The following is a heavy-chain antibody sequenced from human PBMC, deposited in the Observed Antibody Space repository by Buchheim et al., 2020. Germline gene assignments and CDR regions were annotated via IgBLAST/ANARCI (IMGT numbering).Heavy chain of an antibody. CDR1: GGSFSGYY. J-gene: IGHJ3*02. Sequence: QVQLQQWGAGLLKPSETLSLTCAVYGGSFSGYYWSWIRQPPGKGLEWIGEINHSGSTNYNPSLKSRVTISVDTSKNQSPLKLSSVTAADTAVYYCASTTVTTGRHAFDIWGQGT. CDR3: ASTTVTTGRHAFDI. D-gene: IGHD4-17*01. V-gene: IGHV4-34*01. CDR2: INHSGST.